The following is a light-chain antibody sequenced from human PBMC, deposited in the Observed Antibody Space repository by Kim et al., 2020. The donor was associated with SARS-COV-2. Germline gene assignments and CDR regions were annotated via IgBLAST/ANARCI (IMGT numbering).Light chain of an antibody. V-gene: IGKV3-11*01. J-gene: IGKJ2*01. CDR2: EAT. CDR1: PGVNRY. Sequence: GERATPPSRGSPGVNRYLAWDQQSTGHAPRLLIYEATHRDTCNPPRFSGSGSGTDFSLTISSLEPEGFASYYCQESRNWPSYTFGQGTKLEI. CDR3: QESRNWPSYT.